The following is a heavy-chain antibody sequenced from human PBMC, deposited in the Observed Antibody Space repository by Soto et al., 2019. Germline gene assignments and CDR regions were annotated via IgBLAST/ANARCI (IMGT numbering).Heavy chain of an antibody. V-gene: IGHV1-18*01. Sequence: QVQLVQSGAEVKKPGASVKVSCKASGYTFTSYGISWVRQAPGQGLEWMGWISAYNGNTSYAQKLQGRVTMTTDTSTSTAYMELRSLRSDDTAVYYCARDIVLMVYAIGAGYYFDYWGQGTLVTVSS. CDR1: GYTFTSYG. J-gene: IGHJ4*02. CDR2: ISAYNGNT. CDR3: ARDIVLMVYAIGAGYYFDY. D-gene: IGHD2-8*01.